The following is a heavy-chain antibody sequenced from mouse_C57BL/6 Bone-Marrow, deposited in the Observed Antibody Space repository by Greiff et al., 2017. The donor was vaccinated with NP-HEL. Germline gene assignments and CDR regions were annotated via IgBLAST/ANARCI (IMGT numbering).Heavy chain of an antibody. CDR3: ARPGYGSSWGFAY. J-gene: IGHJ3*01. CDR1: GFTFSDYG. V-gene: IGHV5-17*01. CDR2: ISSGSSTI. D-gene: IGHD1-1*01. Sequence: EVQRVESGGGLVKPGGSLKLSCAASGFTFSDYGMHWVRQAPEKGLEWVAYISSGSSTIYYADTVKGRFTISRDNAKNTLFLQMTSLRSEDTAMYYCARPGYGSSWGFAYWGQGTLVTVSA.